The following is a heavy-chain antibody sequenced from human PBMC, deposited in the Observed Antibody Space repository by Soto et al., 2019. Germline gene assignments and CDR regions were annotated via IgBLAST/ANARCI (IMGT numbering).Heavy chain of an antibody. CDR3: ARGKGMEENYYYYGLDI. CDR2: INGGTGQT. V-gene: IGHV1-3*01. D-gene: IGHD1-1*01. J-gene: IGHJ6*02. Sequence: ASVKVSCKASGYTFSTYAMHWVRQAPGQSLEWMGWINGGTGQTRYSQRFQDRVTITRDTPASTANMELTSLTSEDTAVYYCARGKGMEENYYYYGLDIWGQGTTVTVSS. CDR1: GYTFSTYA.